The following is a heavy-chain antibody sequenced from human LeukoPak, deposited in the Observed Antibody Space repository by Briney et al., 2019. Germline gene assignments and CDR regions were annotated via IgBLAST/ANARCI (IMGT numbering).Heavy chain of an antibody. CDR3: TSWGGIAVGYYMDV. V-gene: IGHV3-73*01. D-gene: IGHD6-19*01. CDR2: IRSKANGYAT. CDR1: EFSVGSNY. Sequence: GGSLGLSCAASEFSVGSNYMTWVRQASGKGLEWVGRIRSKANGYATAYAASVGGRFTISRDDSKNTAYLQMNSLKTEDTAVYYCTSWGGIAVGYYMDVWGKGTTVTVSS. J-gene: IGHJ6*03.